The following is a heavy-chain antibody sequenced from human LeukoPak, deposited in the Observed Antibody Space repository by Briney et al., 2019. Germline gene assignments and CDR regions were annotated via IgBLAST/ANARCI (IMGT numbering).Heavy chain of an antibody. V-gene: IGHV4-39*01. D-gene: IGHD6-13*01. Sequence: SETLSLTCTVSGXSISSSSYYWGWIRQPPGKGLEWIGSIYYSGSTYYNPSLKSRVTISVDTSKNQFSLKLSSVTAADTAVYYCATTRSYSSSWNYWGQGTLVTVSS. CDR3: ATTRSYSSSWNY. J-gene: IGHJ4*02. CDR1: GXSISSSSYY. CDR2: IYYSGST.